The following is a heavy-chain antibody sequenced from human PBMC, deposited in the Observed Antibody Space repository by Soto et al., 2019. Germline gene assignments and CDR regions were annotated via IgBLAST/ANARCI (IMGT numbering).Heavy chain of an antibody. CDR3: ATGPVAFDY. CDR1: GFIFSSYA. V-gene: IGHV3-64*01. Sequence: EVHLVESGGGLVQPGGSLRLSCAASGFIFSSYAMHWVRQTPGKGLQYVSFINSNGGSTYYANSVKGRFTISRDNSRNTLYLQMGSLRPEDMAVYYCATGPVAFDYWGQGTLVTVSS. CDR2: INSNGGST. J-gene: IGHJ4*02. D-gene: IGHD2-15*01.